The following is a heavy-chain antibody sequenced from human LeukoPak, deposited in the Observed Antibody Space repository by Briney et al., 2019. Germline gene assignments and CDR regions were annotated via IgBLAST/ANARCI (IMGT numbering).Heavy chain of an antibody. CDR2: ISGSGGST. V-gene: IGHV3-23*01. D-gene: IGHD3-3*01. CDR1: GFTFSSYA. CDR3: AKDRVYYDFWSAPGAFDI. Sequence: GSLRLSCAASGFTFSSYAMSWVRQAPGKGLEWVSAISGSGGSTYYADSVKGRFTISRDNSKNTLYLQMNSLRAEDTAVYYCAKDRVYYDFWSAPGAFDIWGQGTMVTVSS. J-gene: IGHJ3*02.